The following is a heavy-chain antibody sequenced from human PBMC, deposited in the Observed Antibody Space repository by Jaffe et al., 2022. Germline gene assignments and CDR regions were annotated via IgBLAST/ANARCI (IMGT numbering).Heavy chain of an antibody. CDR2: IYYSGST. D-gene: IGHD3-3*01. V-gene: IGHV4-39*01. CDR1: GGSISSSSYY. CDR3: ARQDFWSGYYTGIGYFDL. J-gene: IGHJ2*01. Sequence: QLQLQESGPGLVKPSETLSLTCTVSGGSISSSSYYWGWIRQPPGKGLEWIGSIYYSGSTYYNPSLKSRVTISVDTSKNQFSLKLSSVTAADTAVYYCARQDFWSGYYTGIGYFDLWGRGTLVTVSS.